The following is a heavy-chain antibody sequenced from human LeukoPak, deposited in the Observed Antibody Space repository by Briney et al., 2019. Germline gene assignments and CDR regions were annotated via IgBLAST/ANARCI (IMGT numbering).Heavy chain of an antibody. Sequence: GGSLILSCSASGFTLSSYAMSWGRHAPGKGLEWVSAISDTGNTYHADSVKGRFTISRDSSKNTLFLQMNRLRPEDAAVYYCAKAPVTTCRGAFCYPFDYWGLGTLVTVSS. D-gene: IGHD2-15*01. V-gene: IGHV3-23*01. CDR1: GFTLSSYA. CDR2: ISDTGNT. J-gene: IGHJ4*02. CDR3: AKAPVTTCRGAFCYPFDY.